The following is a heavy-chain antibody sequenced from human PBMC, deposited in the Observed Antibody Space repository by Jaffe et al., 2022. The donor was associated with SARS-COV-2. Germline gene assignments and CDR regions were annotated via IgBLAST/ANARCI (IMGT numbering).Heavy chain of an antibody. Sequence: QVQLVQSGAEVKKPGSSVKVSCKASGGTFSSYAISWVRQAPGQGLEWMGGIIPIFGTANYAQKFQGRVTITADESTSTAYMELSSLRSEDTAVYYCARDLVLVATAKNGWFDPWGQGTLVTVSS. J-gene: IGHJ5*02. CDR2: IIPIFGTA. CDR3: ARDLVLVATAKNGWFDP. V-gene: IGHV1-69*01. D-gene: IGHD5-18*01. CDR1: GGTFSSYA.